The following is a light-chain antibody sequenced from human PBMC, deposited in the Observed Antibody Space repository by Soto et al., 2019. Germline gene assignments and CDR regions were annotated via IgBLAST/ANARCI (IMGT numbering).Light chain of an antibody. J-gene: IGLJ1*01. CDR1: NNDFGNYNL. V-gene: IGLV2-23*01. Sequence: QSAQTQPASVSGSPGQSITISCTGTNNDFGNYNLVSWYQQHPGKAPKLIIFEGTKRPSGVSNRFSGSKSGNTASLTVSGLQAEDEADYYCCSYAGSSTLVFGTGTKLTVL. CDR2: EGT. CDR3: CSYAGSSTLV.